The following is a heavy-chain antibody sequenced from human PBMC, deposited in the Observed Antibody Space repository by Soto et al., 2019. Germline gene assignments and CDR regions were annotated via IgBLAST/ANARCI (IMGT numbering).Heavy chain of an antibody. J-gene: IGHJ6*02. D-gene: IGHD6-19*01. V-gene: IGHV4-31*03. CDR1: RGSISLCCYY. CDR2: IYYSGST. Sequence: TSETLSLTCTVYRGSISLCCYYWSWFRQHPGKGLEWIGYIYYSGSTYYNPSLKSRVTISVDTSKNQFSLKLSSVTAADTAVYYCARDFTDSSGPTLGMGVWGQGTTVT. CDR3: ARDFTDSSGPTLGMGV.